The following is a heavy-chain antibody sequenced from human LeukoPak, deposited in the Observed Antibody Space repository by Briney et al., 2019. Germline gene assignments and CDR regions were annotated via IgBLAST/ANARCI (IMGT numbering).Heavy chain of an antibody. J-gene: IGHJ4*02. Sequence: SAATLSIPTHILTHSCTSSDWSLSIAGDGEDWIRQPRCISLGWSALIYWDDASRYTPSLRHSLTITKDTSKNQVVLTMTNMNPMAAATYYCAHSGARGSGTSNNYWGQGTVVTVSA. CDR2: IYWDDAS. D-gene: IGHD1-26*01. CDR1: DWSLSIAGDG. V-gene: IGHV2-5*02. CDR3: AHSGARGSGTSNNY.